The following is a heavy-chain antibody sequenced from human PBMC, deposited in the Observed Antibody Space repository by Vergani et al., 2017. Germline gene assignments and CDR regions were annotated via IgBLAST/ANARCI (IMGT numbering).Heavy chain of an antibody. V-gene: IGHV3-21*01. CDR3: ARDSAYYDFWSGYPDV. CDR2: ISSSSSYI. D-gene: IGHD3-3*01. J-gene: IGHJ6*04. Sequence: EVQLVESGGGLVKPGGSLRLSCAASGFTFSSCSMNWVRQAPGKGLEWVSSISSSSSYIYYADSVKGRFTISRDNAKNSLYLQMNSLRAEDTAVYYCARDSAYYDFWSGYPDVWGKGTTVTVSS. CDR1: GFTFSSCS.